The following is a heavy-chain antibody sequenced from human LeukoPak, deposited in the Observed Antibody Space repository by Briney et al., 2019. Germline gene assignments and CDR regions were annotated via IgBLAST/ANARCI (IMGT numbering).Heavy chain of an antibody. CDR3: ARDTPYYFDY. CDR2: IYSGGST. J-gene: IGHJ4*02. D-gene: IGHD2-15*01. CDR1: GFTFSSYS. V-gene: IGHV3-66*01. Sequence: GGSLRLSCAASGFTFSSYSMNWVRQAPGKGLEWVSVIYSGGSTYYADSVKGRFTISRDNSKNTLYLQMNSLRAEDTAVYYCARDTPYYFDYWGQGTLVTVSS.